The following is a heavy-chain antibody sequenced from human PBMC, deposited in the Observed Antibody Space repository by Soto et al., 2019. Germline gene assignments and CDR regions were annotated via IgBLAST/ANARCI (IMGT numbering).Heavy chain of an antibody. Sequence: GGALRLSWAASGFTLSRYRINLGRQAPGRGLEWVSSISRCSSYIYYADSVKGRFTISRDNAKNSLYLQMNSLRAEDTAVYYCAREERFLEWLLSYMDVWGKGTTVTVSS. V-gene: IGHV3-21*01. D-gene: IGHD3-3*01. CDR1: GFTLSRYR. J-gene: IGHJ6*03. CDR3: AREERFLEWLLSYMDV. CDR2: ISRCSSYI.